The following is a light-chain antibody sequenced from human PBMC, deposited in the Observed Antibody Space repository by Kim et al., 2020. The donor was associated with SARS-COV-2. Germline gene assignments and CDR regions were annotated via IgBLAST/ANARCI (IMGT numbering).Light chain of an antibody. CDR3: QAWDSSFAV. Sequence: SYELTQPPSVSVSPGQTASITCSGDKLEDKYACWYQQKPGQSPVLVIYQDSKRPSGIPERFSGSNSGYTATLTISGTQAMDEADYYCQAWDSSFAVFGGGTQLTVL. J-gene: IGLJ7*01. V-gene: IGLV3-1*01. CDR2: QDS. CDR1: KLEDKY.